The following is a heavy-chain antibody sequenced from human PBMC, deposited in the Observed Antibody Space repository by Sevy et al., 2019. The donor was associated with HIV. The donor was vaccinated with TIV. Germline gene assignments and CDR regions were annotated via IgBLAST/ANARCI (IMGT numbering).Heavy chain of an antibody. CDR3: AGFPPERAFDI. Sequence: GGSLRLSCAASGLAFSSYAMHWVRQAPDKGLEWVAVISYDGSNQDYADSVKGRFTISRDNSKNTLYLQMNSLRVEDTAGYYGAGFPPERAFDIWGQGTMVTVSS. V-gene: IGHV3-30*04. J-gene: IGHJ3*02. CDR1: GLAFSSYA. CDR2: ISYDGSNQ.